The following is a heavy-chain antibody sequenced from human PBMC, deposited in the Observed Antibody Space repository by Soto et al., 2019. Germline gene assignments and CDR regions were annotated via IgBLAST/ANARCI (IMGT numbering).Heavy chain of an antibody. Sequence: LQLQESGSGLVRPSQTLSLTCAVSGDSISSGGYSWSWIRQPPGKGLEWIGFIYHSGNTYYNPSLESRVTISVDRSRTHFSLTLSSVTAADTAVYYCARVGAAGTPPRRQIFDYWGQGTLVTVSS. D-gene: IGHD2-15*01. V-gene: IGHV4-30-2*01. J-gene: IGHJ4*02. CDR3: ARVGAAGTPPRRQIFDY. CDR2: IYHSGNT. CDR1: GDSISSGGYS.